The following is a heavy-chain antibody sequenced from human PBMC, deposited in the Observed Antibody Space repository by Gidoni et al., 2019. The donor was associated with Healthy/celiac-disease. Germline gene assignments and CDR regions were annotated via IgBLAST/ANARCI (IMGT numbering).Heavy chain of an antibody. CDR3: ARDGLELGIDY. CDR2: IKPSGGST. Sequence: QLQLVQSGAEVTKPGASVKVSCKASGCTFTSYYMHWVRQAPGQGLEWMGIIKPSGGSTSYAQKFQGRVTMTRDTSTSTVYMELSSLRSEDTAVYYCARDGLELGIDYWGQGTLVTVSS. J-gene: IGHJ4*02. V-gene: IGHV1-46*01. CDR1: GCTFTSYY. D-gene: IGHD7-27*01.